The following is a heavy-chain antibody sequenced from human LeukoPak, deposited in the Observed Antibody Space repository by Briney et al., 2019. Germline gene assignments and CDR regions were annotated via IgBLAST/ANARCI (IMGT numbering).Heavy chain of an antibody. D-gene: IGHD6-6*01. V-gene: IGHV1-2*02. Sequence: AASVKVSCKASGYTFTGYYMHWVRQAPGQGLEWMGWINPNSGGTNYAQKFQGRVTMTRDTSISTAYMELSRLRSDDTAVYYCARSGPARRDWFDPWGQGTLVTVSS. CDR2: INPNSGGT. CDR1: GYTFTGYY. CDR3: ARSGPARRDWFDP. J-gene: IGHJ5*02.